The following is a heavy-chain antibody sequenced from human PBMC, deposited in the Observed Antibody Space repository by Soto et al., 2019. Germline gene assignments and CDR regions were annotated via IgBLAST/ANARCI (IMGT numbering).Heavy chain of an antibody. CDR3: ARHRTAYYYGSGSPMIDY. CDR1: GGSISSYY. V-gene: IGHV4-59*04. J-gene: IGHJ4*02. CDR2: IYYSGST. D-gene: IGHD3-10*01. Sequence: SETLSLTCTVSGGSISSYYWSWIQQSPGKGLEWIGYIYYSGSTYYNPSLKSRVTISVDTSKNQFSLKLSSVTAADTAVYYCARHRTAYYYGSGSPMIDYWGQGTLVTVSS.